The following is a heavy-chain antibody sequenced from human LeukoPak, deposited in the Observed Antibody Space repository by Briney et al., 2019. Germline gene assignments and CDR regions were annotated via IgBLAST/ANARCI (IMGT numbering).Heavy chain of an antibody. CDR2: FDPEDGKT. CDR1: GYSLSELS. D-gene: IGHD6-6*01. Sequence: ASVKVSCKVSGYSLSELSMHWVRQAPGKGLEWMGGFDPEDGKTINAQKFQGRLTMTEDTSTDTAYMELSSLRSEDTAVYYCARDTGVEYSSSSDAFDIWGQGTMVTVSS. CDR3: ARDTGVEYSSSSDAFDI. J-gene: IGHJ3*02. V-gene: IGHV1-24*01.